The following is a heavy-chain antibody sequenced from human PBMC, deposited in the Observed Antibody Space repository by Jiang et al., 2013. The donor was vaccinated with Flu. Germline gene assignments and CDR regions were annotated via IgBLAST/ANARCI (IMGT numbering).Heavy chain of an antibody. CDR2: IIPIFGTA. Sequence: GAEVKKPGSSVKVSCKASGGTFSSYAISWVRQAPGQGLEWMGGIIPIFGTANYAQKFQGRVTITADESTSTAYMELSSLRSEDTAVYYCARGGHYYDSSGYPDYYFDYWGQGPWSPSPQ. D-gene: IGHD3-22*01. CDR1: GGTFSSYA. V-gene: IGHV1-69*01. J-gene: IGHJ4*02. CDR3: ARGGHYYDSSGYPDYYFDY.